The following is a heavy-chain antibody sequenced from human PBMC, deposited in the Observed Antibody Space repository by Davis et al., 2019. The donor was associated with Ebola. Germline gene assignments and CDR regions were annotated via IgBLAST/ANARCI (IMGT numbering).Heavy chain of an antibody. J-gene: IGHJ4*02. CDR3: AGKYSYGTNYFDY. CDR2: IGLSGSPT. CDR1: GFTFSDYY. V-gene: IGHV3-11*01. Sequence: GESLKISCAVSGFTFSDYYMTWIRQAPGKGLEWISYIGLSGSPTYYADSVKGRFSLSSDNAKNSLYLQMNSLRADDTAVYYCAGKYSYGTNYFDYWGQGTLVTVSS. D-gene: IGHD5-18*01.